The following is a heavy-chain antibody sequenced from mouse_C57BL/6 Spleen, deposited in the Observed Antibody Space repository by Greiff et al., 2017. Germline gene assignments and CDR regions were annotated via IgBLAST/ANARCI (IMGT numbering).Heavy chain of an antibody. Sequence: QVQLQQSGAELVRPGTSVKMSCKASGYTFTNYWIGWAKQRPGHGLEWIGDIYPGGGYTNYNEKFKGKATLTADKSSSTAYMQLSSLTSEDSAIYYCARAGDYWYFDVWGTGTTVTVSA. CDR3: ARAGDYWYFDV. CDR2: IYPGGGYT. J-gene: IGHJ1*03. D-gene: IGHD3-1*01. V-gene: IGHV1-63*01. CDR1: GYTFTNYW.